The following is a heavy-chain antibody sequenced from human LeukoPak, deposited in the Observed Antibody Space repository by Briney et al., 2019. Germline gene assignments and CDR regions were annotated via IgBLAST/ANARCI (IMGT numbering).Heavy chain of an antibody. V-gene: IGHV1-2*02. J-gene: IGHJ3*02. D-gene: IGHD5-24*01. Sequence: GASVKVSCKASGYTFTGYYMHWVRQAPGQGLEWMGWINPNSGGTNYAQKFQGRVTMTRDMSISTAYMELSRLRSDDTAVYYCTISIKGRWLQFLAFDIWGQGTMVTVSS. CDR1: GYTFTGYY. CDR2: INPNSGGT. CDR3: TISIKGRWLQFLAFDI.